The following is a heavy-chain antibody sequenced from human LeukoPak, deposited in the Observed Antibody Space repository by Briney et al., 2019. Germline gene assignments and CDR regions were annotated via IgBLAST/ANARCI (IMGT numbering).Heavy chain of an antibody. CDR1: GFTFSSYA. J-gene: IGHJ4*02. D-gene: IGHD3-10*01. V-gene: IGHV3-23*01. CDR3: AKTLMVRGVRLDY. Sequence: TGGSLRLSCAASGFTFSSYAMSWVRQAPGKGLEWVSAISGSGGSTYYADSVKGRFTISRDNSKNTLYLQMNSLRAEDTAVYYCAKTLMVRGVRLDYWGQGTLVTVSS. CDR2: ISGSGGST.